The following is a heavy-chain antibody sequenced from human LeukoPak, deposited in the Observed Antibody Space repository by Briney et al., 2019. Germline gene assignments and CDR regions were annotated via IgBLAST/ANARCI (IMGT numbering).Heavy chain of an antibody. J-gene: IGHJ4*02. CDR2: IYPGDSDT. D-gene: IGHD6-6*01. Sequence: GESLKISCKGSGYSFTSYWIGWVRQMPGKYLEWMGIIYPGDSDTRYSPSFQGQVTISADESISTAYLQWSSLKASDTAMYYCARSSIGLATGFDYWGQGTLVTVSS. CDR3: ARSSIGLATGFDY. V-gene: IGHV5-51*01. CDR1: GYSFTSYW.